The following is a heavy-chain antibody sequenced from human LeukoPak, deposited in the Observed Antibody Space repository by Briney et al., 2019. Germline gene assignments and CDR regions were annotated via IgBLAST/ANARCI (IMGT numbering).Heavy chain of an antibody. J-gene: IGHJ4*02. CDR3: ASTERCSTTCPLDY. CDR1: GFTFSSYA. Sequence: GGSLRLSCAASGFTFSSYAMSWVRQAPGKGLEWVSAISGSGGSTYYADSVKGRFTISRDNSKNTLYLQMNSLRAEDTAVYYCASTERCSTTCPLDYWGQGTLVTVFS. CDR2: ISGSGGST. V-gene: IGHV3-23*01. D-gene: IGHD2-2*01.